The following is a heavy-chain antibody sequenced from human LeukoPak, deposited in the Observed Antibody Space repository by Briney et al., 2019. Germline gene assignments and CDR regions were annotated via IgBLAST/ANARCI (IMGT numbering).Heavy chain of an antibody. CDR3: ARGGSGSPIMYYFDY. CDR1: GFTFSSYS. D-gene: IGHD3-10*01. CDR2: ISSSSSYI. V-gene: IGHV3-21*01. J-gene: IGHJ4*02. Sequence: GGSLTLSCAASGFTFSSYSMNWVRQAPGKGLEWVSSISSSSSYIYYADSVKGRFTISRDNAKNSLYLQMNSLRAEDTAVYYCARGGSGSPIMYYFDYWGQGTLVTVSS.